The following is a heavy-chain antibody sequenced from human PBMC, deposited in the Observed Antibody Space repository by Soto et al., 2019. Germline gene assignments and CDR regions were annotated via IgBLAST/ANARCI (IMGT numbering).Heavy chain of an antibody. CDR1: GGSISSSSYY. Sequence: SETLSLTCTVSGGSISSSSYYWGWIRQPPGKGLEWIGSIYYSGSTYYNPSPKSRVTISVDTSKNQFSLKLSSVTAADTAVYYCARRVPFSSYYYYGMDVWGQGTTVTVSS. CDR3: ARRVPFSSYYYYGMDV. CDR2: IYYSGST. V-gene: IGHV4-39*01. D-gene: IGHD3-3*02. J-gene: IGHJ6*02.